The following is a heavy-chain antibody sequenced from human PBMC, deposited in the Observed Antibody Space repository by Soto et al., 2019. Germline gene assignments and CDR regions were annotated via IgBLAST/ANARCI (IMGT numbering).Heavy chain of an antibody. Sequence: GGSLRLSCAASGFTFSNAWMSWVRQAPGKGLEWVGRIKSKTDGGTTDYAAPVKGRFTISRDDSKNTLYLQMNSLKTEDTAVYYCTTHTTEGYCSGGSCYSDNYYYMDVWGKGTTVTVSS. CDR2: IKSKTDGGTT. J-gene: IGHJ6*03. CDR3: TTHTTEGYCSGGSCYSDNYYYMDV. CDR1: GFTFSNAW. V-gene: IGHV3-15*01. D-gene: IGHD2-15*01.